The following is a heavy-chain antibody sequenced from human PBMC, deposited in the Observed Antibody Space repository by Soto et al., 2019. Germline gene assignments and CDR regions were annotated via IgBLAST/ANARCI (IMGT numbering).Heavy chain of an antibody. Sequence: QVQLVESGGGLVKPGRSLRLSCAVSGFTFSDYYMTWIRQAPGTGLEWVSYISSSTSHTNYADSVKGRFTISRDNAKNSLFLQMNSLRAEDTAVYYCARGRGAAADYFDFWGQGTLVTVSS. D-gene: IGHD6-13*01. J-gene: IGHJ4*02. CDR3: ARGRGAAADYFDF. CDR2: ISSSTSHT. V-gene: IGHV3-11*05. CDR1: GFTFSDYY.